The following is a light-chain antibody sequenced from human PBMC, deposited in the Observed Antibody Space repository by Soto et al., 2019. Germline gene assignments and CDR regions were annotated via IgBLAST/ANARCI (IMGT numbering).Light chain of an antibody. CDR3: QSYDSSLSVV. Sequence: QSALTQPASASGSPGQSITISCTGSSSDIGDYVYVSWYQHHPGKAPKLILYEVSHRPSGVSDRFSGSKSGNTASLTISGLQAEDEADYYCQSYDSSLSVVFGGGTKVTVL. CDR2: EVS. J-gene: IGLJ2*01. V-gene: IGLV2-14*01. CDR1: SSDIGDYVY.